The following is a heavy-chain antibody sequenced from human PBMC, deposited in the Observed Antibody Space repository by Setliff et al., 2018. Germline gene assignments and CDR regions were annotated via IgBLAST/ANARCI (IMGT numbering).Heavy chain of an antibody. CDR2: IMPIFGST. J-gene: IGHJ5*02. V-gene: IGHV1-69*08. Sequence: SVKVSCKASGGSFSSFSIHWVRQAPGQGLEWMGRIMPIFGSTNYAQNFQGRVTITADKSTSTAYMDLSSLRSEDSAVYYCARDRGGTAIANWFDRWGQGTLVTVS. CDR1: GGSFSSFS. D-gene: IGHD2-21*01. CDR3: ARDRGGTAIANWFDR.